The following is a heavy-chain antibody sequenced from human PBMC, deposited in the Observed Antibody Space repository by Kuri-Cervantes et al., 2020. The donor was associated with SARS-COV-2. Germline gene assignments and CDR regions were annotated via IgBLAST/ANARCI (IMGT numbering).Heavy chain of an antibody. D-gene: IGHD2-15*01. CDR2: MNPNSGNT. Sequence: ASVKVSCKASGYTFTSYDINWVRQATGQGLEWMGWMNPNSGNTGYAQKFQGRVTMTRNTAISTAYMELSSLTSEDTAVYYCARGFCSGSSCSTSPYYYYMDVWGKGTTVTVSS. CDR3: ARGFCSGSSCSTSPYYYYMDV. CDR1: GYTFTSYD. J-gene: IGHJ6*03. V-gene: IGHV1-8*01.